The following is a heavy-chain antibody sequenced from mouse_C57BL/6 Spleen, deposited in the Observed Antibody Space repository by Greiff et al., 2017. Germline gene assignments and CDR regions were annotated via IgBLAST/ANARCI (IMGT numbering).Heavy chain of an antibody. J-gene: IGHJ1*03. D-gene: IGHD3-3*01. CDR3: ARTRAWYFDV. Sequence: QVQLQQPGAELVRPGSSVKLSCKASGYTFPSYWMHWVKQRPIQGLEWIGNIDPSDSETHYNQTVKDKATLTVDKSSSTAYMKLSSLTSEDSAVYYWARTRAWYFDVWGTGTTVTVSS. V-gene: IGHV1-52*01. CDR1: GYTFPSYW. CDR2: IDPSDSET.